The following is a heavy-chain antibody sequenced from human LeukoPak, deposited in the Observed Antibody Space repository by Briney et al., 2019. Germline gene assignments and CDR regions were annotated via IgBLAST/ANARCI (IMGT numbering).Heavy chain of an antibody. V-gene: IGHV1-2*02. CDR1: GYTFIDYY. J-gene: IGHJ4*02. CDR2: FNPNSGGT. D-gene: IGHD3-10*01. Sequence: ASVKVSCKASGYTFIDYYIHWVRQAPGQGLEWMGWFNPNSGGTKIAQDFQGRVTMTRDTSISTAYMEVNRLRSDDTAVYYCARGEGGYFGSGSFVYWGQGTLVTVSS. CDR3: ARGEGGYFGSGSFVY.